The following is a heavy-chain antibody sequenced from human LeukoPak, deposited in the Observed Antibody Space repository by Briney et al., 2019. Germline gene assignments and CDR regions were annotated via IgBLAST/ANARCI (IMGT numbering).Heavy chain of an antibody. CDR3: GRGGYSYGYQGGLWY. CDR1: GGSLSGYY. J-gene: IGHJ4*02. CDR2: INHSGST. Sequence: PSETLSLTCAVDGGSLSGYYWSWIRQPPGKGLEWIGEINHSGSTNYNPSLKSRVTISVDTSKNQFSLKLSSVTAADTAVYYCGRGGYSYGYQGGLWYWGQGTLVTVSS. V-gene: IGHV4-34*01. D-gene: IGHD5-18*01.